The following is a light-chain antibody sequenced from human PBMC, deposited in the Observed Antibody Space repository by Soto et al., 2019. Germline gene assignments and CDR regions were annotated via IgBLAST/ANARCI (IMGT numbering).Light chain of an antibody. J-gene: IGKJ2*01. V-gene: IGKV3-15*01. CDR2: GAS. CDR1: QSVSSK. CDR3: QQYSDWPPLT. Sequence: EIVMTQSPATLSVSPGERATLSCRASQSVSSKLAWYQQKPGQAPRLLIYGASTRATGIPARFSGSGSGTELTLTISSLQAEDFAVYHCQQYSDWPPLTFGQGTKLEIK.